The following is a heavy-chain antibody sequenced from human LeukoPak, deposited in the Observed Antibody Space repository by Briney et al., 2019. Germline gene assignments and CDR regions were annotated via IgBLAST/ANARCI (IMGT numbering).Heavy chain of an antibody. J-gene: IGHJ5*02. Sequence: GGSLRLSCAASGFTFSIYWMSWVRQAPGKGLEWVANIKQDGGEKDYVDSVKGRFTISRDNAKNSLYLQMNSLRAEDTAVYYCARNSETMAKDINWFDPWGQGTLVTVSS. V-gene: IGHV3-7*03. CDR2: IKQDGGEK. D-gene: IGHD2-15*01. CDR1: GFTFSIYW. CDR3: ARNSETMAKDINWFDP.